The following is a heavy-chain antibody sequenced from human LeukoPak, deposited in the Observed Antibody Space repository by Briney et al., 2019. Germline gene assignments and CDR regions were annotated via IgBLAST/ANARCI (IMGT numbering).Heavy chain of an antibody. CDR3: ARFGYSYGLDY. Sequence: SSETLSLTCTVSGVSISPYYWSWIRQPPGKRLEWIGYIHHSGSTNYNPSLKSLVTISVDTSKNQFSLKLSSVTAADTAVYYCARFGYSYGLDYWGQGTLVTVSS. D-gene: IGHD5-18*01. J-gene: IGHJ4*02. V-gene: IGHV4-59*01. CDR1: GVSISPYY. CDR2: IHHSGST.